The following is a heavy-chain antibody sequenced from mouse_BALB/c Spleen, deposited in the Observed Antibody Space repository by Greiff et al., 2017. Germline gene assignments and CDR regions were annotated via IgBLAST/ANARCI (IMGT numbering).Heavy chain of an antibody. CDR2: IWAGGST. Sequence: QVQLQQSGPGLVAPSHCLSITCTVSGFSFTGYGVHWVRQPPGKGLEWLGVIWAGGSTNYNTNPMSRLSISKDNSKSQVFLKMNSLQTDDTAMYYCARDEGYAMDYWGQGTSVTVSS. V-gene: IGHV2-9*02. J-gene: IGHJ4*01. CDR1: GFSFTGYG. CDR3: ARDEGYAMDY.